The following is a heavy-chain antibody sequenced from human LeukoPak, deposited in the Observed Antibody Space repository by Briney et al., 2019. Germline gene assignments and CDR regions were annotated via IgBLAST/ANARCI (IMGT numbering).Heavy chain of an antibody. D-gene: IGHD1-26*01. CDR1: GGSFSGYY. V-gene: IGHV4-34*01. J-gene: IGHJ3*02. Sequence: SETLSLTCAVYGGSFSGYYWSWIRQPPGKGLEWIGEINHSGSTNYNPSLKSRVTISVDTSKNQFSLKLSSVTAADTAVYYCARDSVGTPISGSRAFDIWGQGPMVTVSS. CDR3: ARDSVGTPISGSRAFDI. CDR2: INHSGST.